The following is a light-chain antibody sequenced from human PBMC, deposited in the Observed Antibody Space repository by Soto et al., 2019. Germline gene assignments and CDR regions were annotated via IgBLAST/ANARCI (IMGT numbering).Light chain of an antibody. J-gene: IGKJ1*01. V-gene: IGKV1-5*03. CDR2: KAS. CDR3: LQDYNLPRT. CDR1: QTISSW. Sequence: DVRLTKYNYTLSGSVGDRVTITCRASQTISSWLAWYQQKPGKAPKLLIYKASTLKSGVPSRFSGSGSGTEFTLTINGLQPEDFATYHCLQDYNLPRTFGQGTMVDVK.